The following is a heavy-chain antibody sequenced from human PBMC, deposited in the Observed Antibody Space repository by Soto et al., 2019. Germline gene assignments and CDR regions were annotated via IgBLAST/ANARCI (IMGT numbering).Heavy chain of an antibody. CDR3: ARQEGATVSFYHDMDV. CDR2: IYPGDSDT. Sequence: GASLKISRKCSGYILSLYWIVWVRQMPGKGREGMGIIYPGDSDTRYSPSFQGQVTISADKSISAAYLQCSSMKASDAAMYYCARQEGATVSFYHDMDVWGQGTMVTVSS. D-gene: IGHD1-26*01. CDR1: GYILSLYW. J-gene: IGHJ6*02. V-gene: IGHV5-51*01.